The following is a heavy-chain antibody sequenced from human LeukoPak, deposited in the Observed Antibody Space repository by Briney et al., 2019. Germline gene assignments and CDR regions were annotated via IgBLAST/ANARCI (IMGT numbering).Heavy chain of an antibody. V-gene: IGHV4-4*07. CDR3: ARLREIAAAGTGLIDY. CDR1: GGSLSSYY. CDR2: IYTSGST. D-gene: IGHD6-13*01. J-gene: IGHJ4*02. Sequence: SETLSLTCTVSGGSLSSYYWSWIRQPAGKGLEWIGRIYTSGSTNYNPSLKSRVTISVDKSKNQFSLKLSSVTAADTAVYYCARLREIAAAGTGLIDYGGQGTLVTVSS.